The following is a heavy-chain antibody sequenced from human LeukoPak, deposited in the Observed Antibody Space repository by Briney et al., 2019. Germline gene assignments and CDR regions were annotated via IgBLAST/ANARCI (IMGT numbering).Heavy chain of an antibody. CDR3: ARDGVTAGSDY. V-gene: IGHV3-74*01. Sequence: GGSLRLSCAASGFTFRSYWMHWVRQAPGKGLVWVSRISRDASSTSYADSVKGRFTISRDNAKNTLYLQMNSLRAEDTAVYYCARDGVTAGSDYWGQGTLVTVSS. J-gene: IGHJ4*02. CDR2: ISRDASST. CDR1: GFTFRSYW. D-gene: IGHD6-13*01.